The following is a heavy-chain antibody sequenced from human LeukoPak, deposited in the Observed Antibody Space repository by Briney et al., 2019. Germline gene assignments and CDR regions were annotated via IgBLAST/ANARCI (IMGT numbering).Heavy chain of an antibody. D-gene: IGHD2/OR15-2a*01. J-gene: IGHJ3*02. V-gene: IGHV3-30*04. CDR3: ARESLPFYDPSPAHAFDI. CDR1: GFTFSSYA. CDR2: ISYDGSSK. Sequence: PGGSLRLSCAASGFTFSSYAMHWVRQAPGKGLEWVAVISYDGSSKYYADSVKGRFTISRDNSKNTLYLQMNSLRAEDTAVYYCARESLPFYDPSPAHAFDIWGQGTMVTVSS.